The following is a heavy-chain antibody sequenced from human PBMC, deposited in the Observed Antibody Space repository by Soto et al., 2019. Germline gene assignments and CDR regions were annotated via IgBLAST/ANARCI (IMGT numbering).Heavy chain of an antibody. CDR3: ARGVDTAMVIKHLDP. Sequence: PSETMYLTCTVSGGSISSYYWSWIRQPPGKGLEWIGYIYYSGSTNYNPSLKSRVTISVDTSKNQFSLKLSSVTAADTAVYYCARGVDTAMVIKHLDPWGQGTLVTVSS. D-gene: IGHD5-18*01. J-gene: IGHJ5*02. CDR2: IYYSGST. CDR1: GGSISSYY. V-gene: IGHV4-59*01.